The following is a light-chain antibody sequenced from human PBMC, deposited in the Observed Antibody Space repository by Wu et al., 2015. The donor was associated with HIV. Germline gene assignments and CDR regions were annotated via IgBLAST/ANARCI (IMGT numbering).Light chain of an antibody. V-gene: IGKV1-39*01. CDR3: QQSYSTPLT. Sequence: DIEMTQSPDSLSASVGDRVTITCRASQRIGIYLNWYQQRLGKAPKVLIYAASTLQSGVPSRFSGSGSGTDFTLTISSLQSEDFATYYCQQSYSTPLTFGGGTKVEIK. J-gene: IGKJ4*01. CDR1: QRIGIY. CDR2: AAS.